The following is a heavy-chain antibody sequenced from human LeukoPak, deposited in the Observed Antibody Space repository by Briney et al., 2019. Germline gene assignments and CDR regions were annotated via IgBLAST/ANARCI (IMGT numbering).Heavy chain of an antibody. CDR1: GFTFSSYG. Sequence: GGSLRLSCAASGFTFSSYGMHWVRQSPGKGLEGVAVISYDGSNKYYTDSVKGRFTISRDNSKNTLYLQMNSLRAEDTAVYYCAKDRGDYVWGSYLDYWGQGTLVTVSS. V-gene: IGHV3-30*18. D-gene: IGHD3-16*01. J-gene: IGHJ4*02. CDR2: ISYDGSNK. CDR3: AKDRGDYVWGSYLDY.